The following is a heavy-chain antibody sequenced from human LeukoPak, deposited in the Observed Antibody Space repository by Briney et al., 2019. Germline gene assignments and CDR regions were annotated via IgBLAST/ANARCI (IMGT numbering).Heavy chain of an antibody. J-gene: IGHJ6*03. Sequence: PGTSLRLSCAASGFTFSNFGMHWVRQAPDKGLEWVAATWYDGSNKYYADSVKGRFTISRDNSKNTLCLQMNSLRAEDTAVYYCAKDRTFRGSYYYYYMDVWGKGTTVTVSS. CDR3: AKDRTFRGSYYYYYMDV. V-gene: IGHV3-33*06. CDR1: GFTFSNFG. CDR2: TWYDGSNK. D-gene: IGHD1-26*01.